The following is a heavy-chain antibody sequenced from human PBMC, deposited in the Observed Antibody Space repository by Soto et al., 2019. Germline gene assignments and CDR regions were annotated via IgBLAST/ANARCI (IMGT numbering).Heavy chain of an antibody. D-gene: IGHD4-17*01. CDR1: GGTFSSYA. Sequence: QVQLVQSGAEVKKPGSSVKVSCKASGGTFSSYAISWVRQAPGQGLEWMGGIIPIFGTANYAQKFQGRVTITADESTSTAYMELSSLRSEDTDVYYCAGDSYPSTTVYYYYGMDVWGQGTTVTVSS. CDR3: AGDSYPSTTVYYYYGMDV. V-gene: IGHV1-69*12. J-gene: IGHJ6*02. CDR2: IIPIFGTA.